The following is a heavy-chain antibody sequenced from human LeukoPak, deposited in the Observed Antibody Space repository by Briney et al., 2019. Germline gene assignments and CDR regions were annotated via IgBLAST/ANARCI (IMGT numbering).Heavy chain of an antibody. V-gene: IGHV4-59*08. CDR3: ARDFHSRYGGRYLDY. CDR1: GGSISSYY. J-gene: IGHJ4*02. Sequence: PSETLSLTCTVSGGSISSYYWSWIRQPPGKGLEWIGYIYYSGSIVYNPSLKSRVTISVDTSKNQFSLKLSSVTAADTAVYYCARDFHSRYGGRYLDYWGQGTLVTVSS. D-gene: IGHD1-26*01. CDR2: IYYSGSI.